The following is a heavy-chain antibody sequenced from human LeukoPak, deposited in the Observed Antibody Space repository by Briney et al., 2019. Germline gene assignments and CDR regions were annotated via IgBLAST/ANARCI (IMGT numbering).Heavy chain of an antibody. CDR2: IYYSGST. J-gene: IGHJ3*02. Sequence: SETLSLTCAVYGGSFSGYYWSWIRQPPGKGLEWIGYIYYSGSTYYNPSLKSRVTISVDTSKNQFSLKLSSVTAADTAVYYCARAYGDYAENAFDIWGQGTMVTVSS. D-gene: IGHD4-17*01. CDR3: ARAYGDYAENAFDI. V-gene: IGHV4-30-4*01. CDR1: GGSFSGYY.